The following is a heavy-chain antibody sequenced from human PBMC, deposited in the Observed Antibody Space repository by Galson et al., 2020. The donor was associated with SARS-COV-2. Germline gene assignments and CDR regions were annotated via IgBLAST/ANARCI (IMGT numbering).Heavy chain of an antibody. CDR1: GFTVSGNS. J-gene: IGHJ3*02. CDR3: ARDVGSGWYKGSLDI. CDR2: LFSDFST. D-gene: IGHD6-19*01. Sequence: QIGESLKISCAASGFTVSGNSMSWVRQAPGKGLEWVSVLFSDFSTHYADSVKGRFTISRDKSKNTVFLEMNNLRVEDTAVYYCARDVGSGWYKGSLDIWGQGTMVTVSS. V-gene: IGHV3-53*01.